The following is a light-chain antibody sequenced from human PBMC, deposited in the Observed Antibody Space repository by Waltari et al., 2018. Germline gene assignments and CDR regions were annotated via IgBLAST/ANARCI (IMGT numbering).Light chain of an antibody. V-gene: IGLV3-27*01. CDR1: LLTKTY. CDR3: YSAADNNWV. CDR2: KDN. J-gene: IGLJ3*02. Sequence: SSELTQPSSVSVSPGQTARITCSGDLLTKTYTRWLQQKPGPTPRRVIYKDNERPSGLPERFPGSSSGTTVTLTIAGAQVEDEADYYCYSAADNNWVFGGGTKLTVL.